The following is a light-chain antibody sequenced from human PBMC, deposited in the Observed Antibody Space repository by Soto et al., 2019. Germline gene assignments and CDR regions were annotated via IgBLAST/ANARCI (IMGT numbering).Light chain of an antibody. J-gene: IGKJ4*01. V-gene: IGKV1-5*03. CDR3: QQYDSYSRPT. Sequence: DIQMTQSPSTLSASVGDRVTITCRASQSVSDWLAWYQHKPGKTPKLLIYKASTLESGVPSRFSGFGSGTEFTLALSSLQPEDFATYYCQQYDSYSRPTFGGGTKVEIK. CDR2: KAS. CDR1: QSVSDW.